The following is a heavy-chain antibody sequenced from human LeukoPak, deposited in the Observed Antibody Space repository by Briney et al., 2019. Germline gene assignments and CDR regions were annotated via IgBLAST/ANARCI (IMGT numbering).Heavy chain of an antibody. Sequence: GGSLRLSCTASGFTFGDYAMSWVRQAPGKGLEWVGFIRSKAYGGTTEYAASVKGGFTISRDDSKSIAYLQMNSLKTEDTAVYYCTRDLEYCSSTSCYTFDYWGQGTLVTVSS. J-gene: IGHJ4*02. CDR2: IRSKAYGGTT. CDR3: TRDLEYCSSTSCYTFDY. V-gene: IGHV3-49*04. CDR1: GFTFGDYA. D-gene: IGHD2-2*01.